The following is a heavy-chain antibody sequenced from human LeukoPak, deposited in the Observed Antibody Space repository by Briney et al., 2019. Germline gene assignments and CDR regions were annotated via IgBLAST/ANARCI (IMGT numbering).Heavy chain of an antibody. CDR1: GFTFSSYA. D-gene: IGHD3-16*01. V-gene: IGHV3-23*01. Sequence: GGSLRLSCAASGFTFSSYAMSWVRQAPGKGLEWVSAISGSGGSTYYADSVKGRFTISRDNAKNSLYLQMNSLRAEDTAVYYCSTITFGRLDYWGQGTLVTVSS. CDR3: STITFGRLDY. J-gene: IGHJ4*02. CDR2: ISGSGGST.